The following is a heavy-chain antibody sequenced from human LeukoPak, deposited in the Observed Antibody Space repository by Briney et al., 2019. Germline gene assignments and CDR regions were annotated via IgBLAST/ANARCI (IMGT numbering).Heavy chain of an antibody. CDR2: INPNSGGT. D-gene: IGHD3-16*02. CDR3: ARGAHGYDYVWGSYRTYYFDY. J-gene: IGHJ4*02. Sequence: ASVKVSCKASGYTFTGYYMHWVRQAPGQGLEWMGWINPNSGGTNYAQKFQGRVTMTRDTSISTAYMELSRLRSDDTAVYYCARGAHGYDYVWGSYRTYYFDYWGQGTLVTVSS. V-gene: IGHV1-2*02. CDR1: GYTFTGYY.